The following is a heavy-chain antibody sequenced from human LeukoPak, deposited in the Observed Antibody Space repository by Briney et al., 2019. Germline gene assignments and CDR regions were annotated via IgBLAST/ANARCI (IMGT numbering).Heavy chain of an antibody. CDR3: ARKYCGGDCHLDY. CDR1: GYTFINYA. CDR2: INTNTGNP. Sequence: ASVKVSCKASGYTFINYAMNWVRQAPGQGLEWMGWINTNTGNPTYAQGFTGRFVFSLDTSVSTAYLQISSLKAEDTAVYFCARKYCGGDCHLDYWGQGTLVTVSS. V-gene: IGHV7-4-1*02. J-gene: IGHJ4*02. D-gene: IGHD2-21*02.